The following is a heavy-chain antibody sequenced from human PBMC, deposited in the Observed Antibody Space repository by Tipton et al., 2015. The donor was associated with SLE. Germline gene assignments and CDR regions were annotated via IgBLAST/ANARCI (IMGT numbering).Heavy chain of an antibody. V-gene: IGHV4-59*01. J-gene: IGHJ4*02. Sequence: GLVKPSETLSLTCTVSGGSISSYYWSWIRQPPGKGLEWIGYIYYSGSTNYNPSLKSRVTISVDTSKNQFSLKLSSVTAADTAVYYCARVGSGVDYWGQGTLVTVSS. CDR1: GGSISSYY. CDR2: IYYSGST. CDR3: ARVGSGVDY. D-gene: IGHD3-10*01.